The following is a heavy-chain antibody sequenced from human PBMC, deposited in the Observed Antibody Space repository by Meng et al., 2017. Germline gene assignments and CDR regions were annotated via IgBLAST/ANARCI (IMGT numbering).Heavy chain of an antibody. CDR2: IIPIFGTA. V-gene: IGHV1-69*01. CDR3: ASPYCTNGVCSPEY. Sequence: QVQLVQSGAEVKKPGSSVKVSCKASGGTFSSYAISWVRQAPGQGLEWMGVIIPIFGTANYAQKFQGRVTITADESTSTAYMELSSLRSEDTAVYYCASPYCTNGVCSPEYWGQGTLVTVSS. J-gene: IGHJ4*02. D-gene: IGHD2-8*01. CDR1: GGTFSSYA.